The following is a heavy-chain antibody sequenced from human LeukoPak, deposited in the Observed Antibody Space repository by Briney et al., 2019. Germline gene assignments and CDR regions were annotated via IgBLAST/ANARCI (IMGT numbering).Heavy chain of an antibody. Sequence: SETLSLTCTVSGASVSSGSYYWSWIRQPPGKGLEWIGYIYYSGSTNSNPSLKSRVTISVDTSKNQFPLKLNSVTAADTAVYYCARETGDGTFWGQGTLVTVSS. J-gene: IGHJ4*02. CDR2: IYYSGST. CDR1: GASVSSGSYY. D-gene: IGHD7-27*01. CDR3: ARETGDGTF. V-gene: IGHV4-61*01.